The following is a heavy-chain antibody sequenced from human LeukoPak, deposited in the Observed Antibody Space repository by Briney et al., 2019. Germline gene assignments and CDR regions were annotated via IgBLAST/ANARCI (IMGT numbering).Heavy chain of an antibody. J-gene: IGHJ5*02. V-gene: IGHV3-23*01. D-gene: IGHD1-14*01. CDR1: GFTFSSYG. CDR2: LSGSGDGQ. Sequence: GGSLRLSRAASGFTFSSYGMHWVRQAPGKGLEWVSGLSGSGDGQFYADSVEGRFTISRDISKNMWYLQMDSLRAEDTAVYYCAKGSRCPSGLSSWFDPRGQGTLVAVSS. CDR3: AKGSRCPSGLSSWFDP.